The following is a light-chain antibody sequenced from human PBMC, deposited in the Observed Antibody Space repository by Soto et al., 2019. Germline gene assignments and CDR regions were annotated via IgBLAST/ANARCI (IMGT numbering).Light chain of an antibody. CDR1: QSISTY. J-gene: IGKJ5*01. Sequence: EIVLTQSPATLSLFPGERATLSCRASQSISTYLAWYQQRSGQAPRLLIFDASYRATGIPARFSGSGSGTDFTLTISSLEPEDSAVYYCQQRHMWPITFGQGTRLEIK. V-gene: IGKV3-11*01. CDR2: DAS. CDR3: QQRHMWPIT.